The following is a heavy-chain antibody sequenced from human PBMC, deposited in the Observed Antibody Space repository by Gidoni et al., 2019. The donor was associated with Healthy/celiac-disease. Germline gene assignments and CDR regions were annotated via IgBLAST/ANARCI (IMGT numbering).Heavy chain of an antibody. D-gene: IGHD5-18*01. V-gene: IGHV3-30*03. J-gene: IGHJ4*02. Sequence: QVQLVESGGGVVQPGRSLRLSCAASGFTFRSYGMHWVRPAPGKGLEWVAVISYDGSNKYYADSVKGRFTISRDNSKNTLYLQMNSLRAEDTAVYYCASNYYSYGFEVDYWGQGTLVTVSS. CDR1: GFTFRSYG. CDR3: ASNYYSYGFEVDY. CDR2: ISYDGSNK.